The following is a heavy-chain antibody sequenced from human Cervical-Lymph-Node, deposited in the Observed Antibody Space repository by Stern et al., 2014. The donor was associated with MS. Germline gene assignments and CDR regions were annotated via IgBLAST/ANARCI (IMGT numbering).Heavy chain of an antibody. CDR1: GGSISSRY. J-gene: IGHJ4*02. CDR2: ISHSGDT. Sequence: VHLVESGPGLVKPSETLSLTCAVSGGSISSRYWGWIRQPPGKGLEWIGLISHSGDTKYNPSLKSPVTISLDTSKNQFSLKVTSVTAADTAVYYCARLSTAVDFWGQGTLVTVSS. CDR3: ARLSTAVDF. V-gene: IGHV4-59*08.